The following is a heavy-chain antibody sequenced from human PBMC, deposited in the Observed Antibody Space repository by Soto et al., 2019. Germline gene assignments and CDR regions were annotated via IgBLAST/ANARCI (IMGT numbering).Heavy chain of an antibody. CDR2: IYYSGST. V-gene: IGHV4-59*01. Sequence: SETLSLTCTVSGGSISSYYWSWIRQPPGKGLEWIGYIYYSGSTNYNPSLKSRVTISVDTSKNQFSLKLSSVTAADTAVYYCARGQLVSLYYFDYWGQGTLVTVSS. J-gene: IGHJ4*02. CDR1: GGSISSYY. D-gene: IGHD6-6*01. CDR3: ARGQLVSLYYFDY.